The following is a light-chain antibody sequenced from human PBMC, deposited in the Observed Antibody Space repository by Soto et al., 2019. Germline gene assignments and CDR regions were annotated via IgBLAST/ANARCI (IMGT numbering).Light chain of an antibody. CDR2: KIS. Sequence: DIVMTQTPLSSAVTLGQPASISCRSSQSLLHSDGITYLSWLQQRPGQPPRLLIYKISNRATGIPARFSGSGSGTDFTLTISSLEPEDFAVYYCQHRRNWPTFGQGTRLEI. V-gene: IGKV2-24*01. CDR3: QHRRNWPT. J-gene: IGKJ5*01. CDR1: QSLLHSDGITY.